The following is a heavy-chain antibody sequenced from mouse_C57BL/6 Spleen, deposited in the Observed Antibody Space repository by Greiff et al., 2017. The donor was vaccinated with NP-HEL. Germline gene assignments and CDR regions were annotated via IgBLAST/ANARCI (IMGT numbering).Heavy chain of an antibody. Sequence: VQLQESGPELVKPGASVKISCKASGYAFSSSWMNWVKQRPGKGLEWIGRIYPGDGDTNYNGKFKGKATLPAAKSSSTAYMQLSSLTSEDSAVYFCAREGLTYSFDYWGQGTTHTVSS. V-gene: IGHV1-82*01. D-gene: IGHD1-3*01. CDR1: GYAFSSSW. J-gene: IGHJ2*01. CDR2: IYPGDGDT. CDR3: AREGLTYSFDY.